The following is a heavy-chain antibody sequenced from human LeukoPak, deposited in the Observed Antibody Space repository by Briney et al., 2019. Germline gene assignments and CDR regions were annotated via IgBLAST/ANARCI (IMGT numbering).Heavy chain of an antibody. V-gene: IGHV1-69*04. CDR1: GGTFSSYA. Sequence: SVKVSCKASGGTFSSYAISWVRQAPGQGLEWMGRIIPILGIANYAQKFQGRVTITADKSTSTAYMELSSLRSEDTAVYYCAREHYAILTGYPNPFDYWGQGTLVTVSS. CDR2: IIPILGIA. D-gene: IGHD3-9*01. J-gene: IGHJ4*02. CDR3: AREHYAILTGYPNPFDY.